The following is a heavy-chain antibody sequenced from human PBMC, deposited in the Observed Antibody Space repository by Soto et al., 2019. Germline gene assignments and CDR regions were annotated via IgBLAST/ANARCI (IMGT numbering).Heavy chain of an antibody. J-gene: IGHJ4*02. V-gene: IGHV1-46*01. D-gene: IGHD2-8*01. CDR3: AFYLIMVRAPPGAFVF. Sequence: ASVKVSCKASGYTFTSYYMHWVRQAPGQGLEWMGIINPNSGSTSYAQKFQGRVTMTRDTSTSTAYMELSSLRSEDTAVYYCAFYLIMVRAPPGAFVFWGQAPMVTVSS. CDR1: GYTFTSYY. CDR2: INPNSGST.